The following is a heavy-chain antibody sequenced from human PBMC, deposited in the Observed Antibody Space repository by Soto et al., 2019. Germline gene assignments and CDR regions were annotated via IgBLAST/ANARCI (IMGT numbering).Heavy chain of an antibody. CDR2: ILHDGSAE. D-gene: IGHD4-4*01. CDR3: ARSRDGYSFYFYYGMDG. J-gene: IGHJ6*02. CDR1: GFTFTSYD. Sequence: PGGSLRLSCAASGFTFTSYDMDWVRQAPGKGLEWMALILHDGSAEYYADSVKGRFTISRDNSRSTLYLQMNSLRAEDTAVYYCARSRDGYSFYFYYGMDGWGQGTTVTVS. V-gene: IGHV3-30*03.